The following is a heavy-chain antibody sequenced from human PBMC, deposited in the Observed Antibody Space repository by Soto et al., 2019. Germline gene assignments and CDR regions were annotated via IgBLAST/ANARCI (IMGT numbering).Heavy chain of an antibody. J-gene: IGHJ4*02. Sequence: EVQLLESGGGLVQPGGSLRLSCAASGFTFSSYAMSWVRQVPGKGLEWVSVISGSGGSTYYADSVKGRFTISRDNSKNTLYLQMNSLRAEDTAVYYCARRSSGWYFDYWGQGTLVTVSS. D-gene: IGHD6-19*01. CDR1: GFTFSSYA. V-gene: IGHV3-23*01. CDR3: ARRSSGWYFDY. CDR2: ISGSGGST.